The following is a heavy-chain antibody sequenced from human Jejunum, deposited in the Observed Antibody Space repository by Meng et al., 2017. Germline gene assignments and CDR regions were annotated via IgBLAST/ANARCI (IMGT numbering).Heavy chain of an antibody. V-gene: IGHV1-18*01. D-gene: IGHD4-17*01. J-gene: IGHJ4*02. Sequence: ASVKVPRKASGYTFTYYGISWVRQAPGQGLEWMGWISTYTGNTNYAQKVQGRVTMTTDTSTSTAYMELRSLRPDDTAVYYCARPLDYGDYRGYFDYWGQGTLVTVSS. CDR3: ARPLDYGDYRGYFDY. CDR1: GYTFTYYG. CDR2: ISTYTGNT.